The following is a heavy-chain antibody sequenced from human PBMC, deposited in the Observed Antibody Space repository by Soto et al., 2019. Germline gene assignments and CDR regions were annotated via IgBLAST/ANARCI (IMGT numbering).Heavy chain of an antibody. Sequence: ASVKVSCKASGYTFTSYGISWVRQAPGQGLEWMGWISAYNGNTNYAQKLQGRVTMTTDTSTSTAYMELRSLRSDDTAVYYCARGPHCSSTSCYWWSTVTTFDYWGQGTLVTVSS. CDR2: ISAYNGNT. CDR1: GYTFTSYG. CDR3: ARGPHCSSTSCYWWSTVTTFDY. J-gene: IGHJ4*02. D-gene: IGHD2-2*01. V-gene: IGHV1-18*01.